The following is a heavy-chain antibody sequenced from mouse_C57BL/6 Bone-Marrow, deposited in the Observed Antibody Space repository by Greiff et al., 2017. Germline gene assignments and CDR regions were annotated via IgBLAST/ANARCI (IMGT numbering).Heavy chain of an antibody. D-gene: IGHD1-1*01. Sequence: ESGPGLVKPSQSLSLTCSVTGYSITSGYYWNWIRQFPGNKLEWMGYISYDGSNNYNPSLKNRISLTLAPSKNQFFLKLNSVTTEDTATYYCASPLYYGSSYGFAYWGQGTLVTVSA. CDR3: ASPLYYGSSYGFAY. CDR2: ISYDGSN. V-gene: IGHV3-6*01. J-gene: IGHJ3*01. CDR1: GYSITSGYY.